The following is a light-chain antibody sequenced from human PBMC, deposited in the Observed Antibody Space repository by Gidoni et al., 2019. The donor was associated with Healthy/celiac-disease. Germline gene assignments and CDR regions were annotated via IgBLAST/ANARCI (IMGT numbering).Light chain of an antibody. V-gene: IGKV1-6*01. J-gene: IGKJ2*01. Sequence: AIQTTQSPSPLSASVGDRVTITCRATQGIRNDLGWYQQKPGKAPKLLIYAASSLQSGVPSRFSGSGSGTDFTLTISSLQPEDFATYYCLQDYNYPHTFGQGTKLEIK. CDR3: LQDYNYPHT. CDR2: AAS. CDR1: QGIRND.